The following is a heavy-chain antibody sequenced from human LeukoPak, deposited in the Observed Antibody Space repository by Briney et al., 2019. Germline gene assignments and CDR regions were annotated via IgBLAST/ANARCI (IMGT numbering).Heavy chain of an antibody. V-gene: IGHV1-24*01. J-gene: IGHJ4*02. CDR1: GYTLTELS. CDR3: ATVGGSGYYQNDY. Sequence: ASVKVSCKVSGYTLTELSMHWVRQAPGKGLEWMGGFDPEDGETIYAQKFQGRVAMTEDTSTDTAYMELSSLRSEDTAVYYCATVGGSGYYQNDYWGQGTLVTVSS. CDR2: FDPEDGET. D-gene: IGHD3-22*01.